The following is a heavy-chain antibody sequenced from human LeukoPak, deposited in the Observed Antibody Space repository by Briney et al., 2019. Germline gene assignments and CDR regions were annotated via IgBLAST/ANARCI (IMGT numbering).Heavy chain of an antibody. Sequence: PGGSLRLSCAAPGFTFSNYGMSWVRQAPGKGLEWVSSISGSGGGTYYADSVKGRLTISRDNSKNTLYLQMNSLRAEDTAFYYCAKDPRRVARLITFGGGRPYYFDYWGQGTLVTVSS. V-gene: IGHV3-23*01. CDR3: AKDPRRVARLITFGGGRPYYFDY. CDR1: GFTFSNYG. CDR2: ISGSGGGT. D-gene: IGHD3-16*01. J-gene: IGHJ4*02.